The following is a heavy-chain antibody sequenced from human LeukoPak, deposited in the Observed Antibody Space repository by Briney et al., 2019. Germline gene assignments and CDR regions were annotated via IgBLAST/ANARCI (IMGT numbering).Heavy chain of an antibody. V-gene: IGHV4-39*07. D-gene: IGHD1-14*01. CDR3: ARAPPYLPGVWFDP. CDR2: MYHSGST. Sequence: NPSETLSLTCTVSGGSISSSSYYWGWIRQPPGKGLEWIGSMYHSGSTYYNPPLKSRVTISEDTSKNQFSLKLSSVTAADTAVYYCARAPPYLPGVWFDPWGQGTLVTVSS. CDR1: GGSISSSSYY. J-gene: IGHJ5*02.